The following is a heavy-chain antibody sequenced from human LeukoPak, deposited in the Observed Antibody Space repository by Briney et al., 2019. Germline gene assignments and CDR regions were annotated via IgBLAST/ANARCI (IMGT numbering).Heavy chain of an antibody. CDR2: IWYDGTNK. CDR1: GFTFSTYA. D-gene: IGHD3-10*01. J-gene: IGHJ4*02. Sequence: GRSLRLSCAAPGFTFSTYAMHWVREAPGKGLEWVAVIWYDGTNKYYGDSVKGRLTVSRDNSKKTLYLQMNILRAEDTAVYYCARGSGPVVRGDFFDYWGPGTLVTVCS. CDR3: ARGSGPVVRGDFFDY. V-gene: IGHV3-33*08.